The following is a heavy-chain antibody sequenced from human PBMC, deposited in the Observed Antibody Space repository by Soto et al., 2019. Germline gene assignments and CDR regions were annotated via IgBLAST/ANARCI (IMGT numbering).Heavy chain of an antibody. J-gene: IGHJ4*02. CDR2: IYWDDDK. D-gene: IGHD6-6*01. V-gene: IGHV2-5*02. Sequence: QITLKESGPTLVRPTQTLTLTCSFSGFSLSTSGEGVGWIHQPPGKALEWLALIYWDDDKRYNPSLESRLTITKDTSKNQVVLSMTMVDPVDTATYYCAHLIAARPFDSWGQGTLVTVSS. CDR1: GFSLSTSGEG. CDR3: AHLIAARPFDS.